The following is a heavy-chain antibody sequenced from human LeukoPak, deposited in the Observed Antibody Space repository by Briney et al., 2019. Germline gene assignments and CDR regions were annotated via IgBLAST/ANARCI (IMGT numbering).Heavy chain of an antibody. Sequence: SETLSLTCTVSGGSISSYYWSWIRQPPGKGLEWIGYIYYSGSTYYNPSLKSRVTISVDTSKNQFSLKLSSVTAADTAVYYCARGSDCSSTSCLTDAFDIWGQGTMVTVSS. CDR2: IYYSGST. V-gene: IGHV4-59*08. CDR1: GGSISSYY. CDR3: ARGSDCSSTSCLTDAFDI. D-gene: IGHD2-2*01. J-gene: IGHJ3*02.